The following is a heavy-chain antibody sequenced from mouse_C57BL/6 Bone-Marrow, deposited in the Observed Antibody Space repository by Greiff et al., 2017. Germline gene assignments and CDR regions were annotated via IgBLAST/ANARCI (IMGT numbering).Heavy chain of an antibody. J-gene: IGHJ3*01. D-gene: IGHD2-3*01. CDR3: AIPIYDGSYEFAY. V-gene: IGHV1-74*01. Sequence: VKQRPGQGLEWIGRIHPSDSATNYNQKFKGKATLTVDKSSSTAYMQLSSLTSEDSAVYYCAIPIYDGSYEFAYWGQGTLVTGSA. CDR2: IHPSDSAT.